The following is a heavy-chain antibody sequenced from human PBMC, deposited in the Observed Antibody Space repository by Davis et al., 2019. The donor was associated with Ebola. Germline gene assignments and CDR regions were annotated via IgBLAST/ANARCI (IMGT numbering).Heavy chain of an antibody. V-gene: IGHV3-74*01. D-gene: IGHD6-13*01. CDR2: INSDGTTT. J-gene: IGHJ6*02. CDR3: AKVAGYSSSWYVGYYGMDV. CDR1: GFSFNYYY. Sequence: GESLKISCEASGFSFNYYYIHWVRQAPGEGLVWVAHINSDGTTTRYADAVKGRFTISRDNTKNTLYLQMNSLRAEDTAVYYCAKVAGYSSSWYVGYYGMDVWGQGTTVTVSS.